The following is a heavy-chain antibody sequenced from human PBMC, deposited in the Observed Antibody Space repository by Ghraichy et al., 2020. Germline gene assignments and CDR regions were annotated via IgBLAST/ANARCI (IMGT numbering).Heavy chain of an antibody. CDR2: IYYSGST. D-gene: IGHD3-9*01. Sequence: ESLNISCTVSGGSISSYYWSWIRQPPGKGLEWIGYIYYSGSTNYNPSLKSRVTISVDTSKNQFSLKLSSVTAADTAVYYCSRGARHYDILTGYPMYYYYYIDVWGKGTTVTVSS. CDR3: SRGARHYDILTGYPMYYYYYIDV. V-gene: IGHV4-59*01. J-gene: IGHJ6*03. CDR1: GGSISSYY.